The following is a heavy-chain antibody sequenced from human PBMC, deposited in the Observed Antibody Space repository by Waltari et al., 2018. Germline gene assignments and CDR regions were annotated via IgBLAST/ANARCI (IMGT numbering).Heavy chain of an antibody. CDR2: IYYSGGT. V-gene: IGHV4-59*11. J-gene: IGHJ3*02. Sequence: QVQLQESGPGLVKPSETLSLTCTVSGGSISSHYWSWIRQPPGKGLEWIGYIYYSGGTNYNPALKSRVTISVDTSKNQFSLKLSSVTAADTAVYYCARAYITGTTWDDAFDIWGQGTMVTVSS. D-gene: IGHD1-7*01. CDR1: GGSISSHY. CDR3: ARAYITGTTWDDAFDI.